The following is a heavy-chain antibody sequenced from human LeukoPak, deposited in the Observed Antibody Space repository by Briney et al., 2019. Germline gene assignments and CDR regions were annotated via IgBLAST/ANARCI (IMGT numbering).Heavy chain of an antibody. Sequence: PSDTLSLTCTVSGGSVSSGTYYYWTWIRQPPGKGLEWIGYINYSGSTNYNPSLKSRVTISVDTSKNQFSLRLSSVTAADTAVYYCARDRGYCGGDSCYHFDYWGQGTLVTVSS. CDR1: GGSVSSGTYY. J-gene: IGHJ4*02. CDR2: INYSGST. D-gene: IGHD2-15*01. CDR3: ARDRGYCGGDSCYHFDY. V-gene: IGHV4-61*01.